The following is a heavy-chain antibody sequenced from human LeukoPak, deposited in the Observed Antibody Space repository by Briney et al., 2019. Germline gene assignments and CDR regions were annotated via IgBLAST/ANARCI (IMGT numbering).Heavy chain of an antibody. Sequence: GGSLRLSCAASGFTFSSYWMHWVRQAPGKGLVWVSRINSDGSRTSYADSVKGRFTISRDNAKNTLYLQMNSLKTEDTAVYYCTRDRGGYCSSTSCYGYWFDPWGQGTLVTVSS. CDR3: TRDRGGYCSSTSCYGYWFDP. V-gene: IGHV3-74*01. CDR1: GFTFSSYW. D-gene: IGHD2-2*01. CDR2: INSDGSRT. J-gene: IGHJ5*02.